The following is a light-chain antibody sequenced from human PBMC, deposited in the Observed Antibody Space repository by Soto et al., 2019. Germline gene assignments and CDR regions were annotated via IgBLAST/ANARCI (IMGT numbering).Light chain of an antibody. J-gene: IGKJ1*01. CDR1: RYISSD. CDR3: LQDYNDPWT. CDR2: AAS. V-gene: IGKV1-6*01. Sequence: IQMTQSPSSLSASVGDRVTITCRASRYISSDLSWYQQRPGQAPKVLIYAASSLQSGVPSRFSGSGSGTDFTLTISSLQPEDFATYYCLQDYNDPWTFGQGTKVEIK.